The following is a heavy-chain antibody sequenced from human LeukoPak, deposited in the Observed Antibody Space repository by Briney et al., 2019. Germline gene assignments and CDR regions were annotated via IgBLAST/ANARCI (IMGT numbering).Heavy chain of an antibody. Sequence: SVNVCCKPSGYSFTSYDINWRRQATGQGREWMGWMDPNSGNTSYSQKVQGRATMTRNNSLSTAYMELSSLRSEDTAVYYCARAPWSSSSWPYNWFDPWGQGTLVTVSS. D-gene: IGHD6-13*01. V-gene: IGHV1-8*01. J-gene: IGHJ5*02. CDR2: MDPNSGNT. CDR3: ARAPWSSSSWPYNWFDP. CDR1: GYSFTSYD.